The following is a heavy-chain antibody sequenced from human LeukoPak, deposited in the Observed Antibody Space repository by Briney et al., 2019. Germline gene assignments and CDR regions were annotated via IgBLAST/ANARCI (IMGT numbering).Heavy chain of an antibody. J-gene: IGHJ3*02. CDR2: INHSGST. D-gene: IGHD2-21*01. Sequence: PSETLSLTCAVYGRSFSGYYWSWIRQPPGKGLEWIGEINHSGSTNYNPSLKSRVTISVDTSKNQFSLKLSSVTAADTAVYYCASFGLAIRTNSLGAFDIWGQGTMVTVSS. V-gene: IGHV4-34*01. CDR3: ASFGLAIRTNSLGAFDI. CDR1: GRSFSGYY.